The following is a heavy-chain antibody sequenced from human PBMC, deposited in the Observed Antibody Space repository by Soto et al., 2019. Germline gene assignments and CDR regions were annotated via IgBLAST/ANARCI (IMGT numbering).Heavy chain of an antibody. CDR3: ARDPREPYYYYYRDV. CDR1: GYTFTSYG. D-gene: IGHD1-1*01. CDR2: ISAYNGNT. J-gene: IGHJ6*03. V-gene: IGHV1-18*01. Sequence: ASVKVSCKASGYTFTSYGISWVRQAPGQGLEWMGWISAYNGNTNYVQKLQGRVTMTTDTSTSTAYMELRSLRSDDTAVYYCARDPREPYYYYYRDVWGKGTTVTVSS.